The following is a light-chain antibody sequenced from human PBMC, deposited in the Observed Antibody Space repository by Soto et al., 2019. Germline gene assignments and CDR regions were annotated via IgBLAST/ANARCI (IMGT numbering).Light chain of an antibody. Sequence: DIQMTQSPSSLFASVGDRVTITCQATQDINIYLNWYQQKPGKAPKLLIYDASSLQSGVPSRFSGSGSGTEFTLTISGLQPDDFATYYCQHYNTYSTWTFGQGTKVDIK. CDR2: DAS. CDR1: QDINIY. J-gene: IGKJ1*01. V-gene: IGKV1-5*01. CDR3: QHYNTYSTWT.